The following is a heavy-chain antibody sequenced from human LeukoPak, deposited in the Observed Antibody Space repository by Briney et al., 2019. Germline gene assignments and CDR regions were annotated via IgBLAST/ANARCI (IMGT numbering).Heavy chain of an antibody. D-gene: IGHD2-2*01. CDR1: GFTFSSYG. CDR3: AREKGGYCSGTSCALDY. J-gene: IGHJ4*02. Sequence: GRSLRLSCAASGFTFSSYGMHWVRQAPGKGLEWVAVIWYDGSNKYYADSVKGRFTISRDNSKNTLYLQMNSLRAEDTAVYYCAREKGGYCSGTSCALDYWGQGTLVTVSS. V-gene: IGHV3-33*01. CDR2: IWYDGSNK.